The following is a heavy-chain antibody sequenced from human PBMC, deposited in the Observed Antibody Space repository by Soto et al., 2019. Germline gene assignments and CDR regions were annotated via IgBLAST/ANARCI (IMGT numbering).Heavy chain of an antibody. V-gene: IGHV3-23*01. CDR3: AKLPGNKQLYEGYFDY. CDR2: ISGSGGST. D-gene: IGHD2-2*02. CDR1: GFTFSSYA. Sequence: GGSLRLSCAASGFTFSSYAMSWVRQAPGKGLEWVSAISGSGGSTYYADAVKGRFTISRDNSKNTLYLQMNSLRAEDTAVYYCAKLPGNKQLYEGYFDYWGQGTLVTVSS. J-gene: IGHJ4*02.